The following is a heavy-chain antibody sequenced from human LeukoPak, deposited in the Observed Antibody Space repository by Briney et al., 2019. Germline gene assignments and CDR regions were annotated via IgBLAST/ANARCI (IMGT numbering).Heavy chain of an antibody. CDR1: GYTFIRYY. J-gene: IGHJ6*02. Sequence: ASVKVSCKTSGYTFIRYYIHWVRQAPGQGLEWMGIINTSGATTRYGQKFKGRVTATRDTSTSTVYMEMSSLNSEGTAVYYCARGLESSGWYGMDVWGQGTTIIVSS. CDR3: ARGLESSGWYGMDV. D-gene: IGHD6-19*01. CDR2: INTSGATT. V-gene: IGHV1-46*01.